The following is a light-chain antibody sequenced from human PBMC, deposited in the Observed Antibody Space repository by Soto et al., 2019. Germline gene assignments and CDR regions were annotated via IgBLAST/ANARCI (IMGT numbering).Light chain of an antibody. J-gene: IGKJ1*01. Sequence: DIQMTQSPSTLSASVGDRVTITCRARQSISIWLAWYQQKPGKAPRLLIYDASILESGVPSRFSGSGSGTELTLTISSLQPDDFATYYCQHYNSYSEAFGQGTKVDIK. CDR2: DAS. CDR1: QSISIW. CDR3: QHYNSYSEA. V-gene: IGKV1-5*01.